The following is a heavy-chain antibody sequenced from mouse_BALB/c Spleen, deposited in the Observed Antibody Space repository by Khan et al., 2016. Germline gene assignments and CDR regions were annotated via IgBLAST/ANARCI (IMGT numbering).Heavy chain of an antibody. Sequence: QFQLVQSGPELKKPGESVKISCKASGYTFTNYGMTWVKQAPGKGLKWMGWIYTYSGEPTYADDFKGRFAFSLEASARTAYLQINNLKHEDTETYFCAKLTGTDAYWGQGTLVTVSA. J-gene: IGHJ3*01. D-gene: IGHD4-1*01. CDR1: GYTFTNYG. CDR3: AKLTGTDAY. CDR2: IYTYSGEP. V-gene: IGHV9-3-1*01.